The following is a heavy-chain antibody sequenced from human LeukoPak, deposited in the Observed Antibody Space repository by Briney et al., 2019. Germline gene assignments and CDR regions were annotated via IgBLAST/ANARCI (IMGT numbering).Heavy chain of an antibody. CDR1: GFFFSSYG. D-gene: IGHD1-20*01. CDR2: IWYDGTNK. V-gene: IGHV3-33*01. J-gene: IGHJ4*02. CDR3: ARAHYNWNEPPFDH. Sequence: PGRSLRLSCAASGFFFSSYGMHWVRQAPGKGLEWVALIWYDGTNKYYTDSVKGRFTFSRDNSNNTLYLEMSSLRAEDTAVYYCARAHYNWNEPPFDHWGQGVLVTVSS.